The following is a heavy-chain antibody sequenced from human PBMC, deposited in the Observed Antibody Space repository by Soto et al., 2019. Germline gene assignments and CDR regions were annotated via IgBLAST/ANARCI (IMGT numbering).Heavy chain of an antibody. CDR3: AKDLVVVPAAGDAFHI. J-gene: IGHJ3*02. V-gene: IGHV3-23*01. CDR2: ISGSSGST. Sequence: GGSLRLSXAASGFTFRSYAMSWVRQAPGKGLEWVSVISGSSGSTYYADSVKGRFTISRDNSNNTLYLQMNSLRAEDTAIYYCAKDLVVVPAAGDAFHIWGQGTMVTVSS. CDR1: GFTFRSYA. D-gene: IGHD2-2*01.